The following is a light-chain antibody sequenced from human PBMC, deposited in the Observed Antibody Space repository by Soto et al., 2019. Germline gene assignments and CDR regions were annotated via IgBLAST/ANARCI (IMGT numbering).Light chain of an antibody. CDR3: QQYGSSIT. CDR2: DTS. V-gene: IGKV3-15*01. Sequence: EVVMRQSPSTLSVSPGEGATLSCRASQGIGDTLAWYQHKPGQTPRLLIYDTSTRATGVPTRFSGSRSGTDFTLTVTRLEPEDFAMYYCQQYGSSITFGQATRLEIK. CDR1: QGIGDT. J-gene: IGKJ5*01.